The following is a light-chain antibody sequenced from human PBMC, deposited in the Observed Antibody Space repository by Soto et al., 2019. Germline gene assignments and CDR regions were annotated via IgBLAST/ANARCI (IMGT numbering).Light chain of an antibody. J-gene: IGKJ4*01. CDR1: QSVSNY. CDR2: EAY. Sequence: EVVLTQSPATLSLSPGERATLSCRASQSVSNYLAWYQQKPGQAPRLLIYEAYNRASGIPARFSGSGSGTDFTLTISSLEPEDFAIYYCQHRLNWPLTFGGGTKVDIK. CDR3: QHRLNWPLT. V-gene: IGKV3-11*01.